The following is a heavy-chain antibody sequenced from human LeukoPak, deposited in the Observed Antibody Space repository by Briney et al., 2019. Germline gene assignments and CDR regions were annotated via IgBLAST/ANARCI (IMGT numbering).Heavy chain of an antibody. CDR3: ARSQLLWFGELNYYFDY. D-gene: IGHD3-10*01. J-gene: IGHJ4*02. Sequence: GGSLRLSCAASGFTFSSYAMHWDRQAPGKGLEYVSAISSNGGSTYYANSVKGRFTISRDNSKNTLYLQMGSLRAEDMAVYYCARSQLLWFGELNYYFDYWGQGTLVTVSS. V-gene: IGHV3-64*01. CDR1: GFTFSSYA. CDR2: ISSNGGST.